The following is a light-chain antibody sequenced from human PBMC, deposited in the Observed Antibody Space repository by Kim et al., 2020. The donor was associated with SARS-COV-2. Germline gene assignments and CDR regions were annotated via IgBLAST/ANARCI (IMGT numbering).Light chain of an antibody. CDR3: QQFYPTPLT. CDR1: QSVLYTSDNKNY. Sequence: ATINCKSSQSVLYTSDNKNYLAWYQQKPGQPPKLLISWASARESGVPDRFTGSGSGTDFTLTISNLQAEDVAVYYCQQFYPTPLTFGGGTKVDIK. CDR2: WAS. J-gene: IGKJ4*01. V-gene: IGKV4-1*01.